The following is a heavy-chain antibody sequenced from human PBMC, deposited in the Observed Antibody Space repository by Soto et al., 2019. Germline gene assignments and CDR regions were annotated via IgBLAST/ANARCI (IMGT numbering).Heavy chain of an antibody. CDR1: GFSFTNAW. CDR3: TTIIPEGKWEPGR. D-gene: IGHD1-26*01. V-gene: IGHV3-15*05. CDR2: IKSKTDVATT. Sequence: PRGSLRLSCAASGFSFTNAWMSWVRQAPGKGLEWIGRIKSKTDVATTDYAGPVKGRFTISRDDSKKTLFVQMNGLKTEDTAVYYCTTIIPEGKWEPGRWGKGNLVIVSA. J-gene: IGHJ4*02.